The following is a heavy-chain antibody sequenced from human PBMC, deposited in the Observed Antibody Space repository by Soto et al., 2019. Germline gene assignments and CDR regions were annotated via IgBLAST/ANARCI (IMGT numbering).Heavy chain of an antibody. CDR3: ARDLDGGDMAYCGPDCPG. CDR2: ISSSGRYI. Sequence: GGSLRLSCVSSGYTFSSHTINWVRQAPGKGLEWVASISSSGRYIHYADSVQGRFTISRDNARDSLYLDMSSLRVEDTAVYYCARDLDGGDMAYCGPDCPGWGQGTLVTVTS. V-gene: IGHV3-21*01. D-gene: IGHD2-21*02. CDR1: GYTFSSHT. J-gene: IGHJ4*02.